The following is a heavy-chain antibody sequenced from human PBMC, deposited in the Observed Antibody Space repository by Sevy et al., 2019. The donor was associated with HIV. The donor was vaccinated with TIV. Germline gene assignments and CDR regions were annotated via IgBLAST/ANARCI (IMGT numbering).Heavy chain of an antibody. CDR1: GYTFTSYV. CDR3: ARDPGGSGDFDY. D-gene: IGHD3-10*01. Sequence: ASVKVSCKASGYTFTSYVMHWVRQAPGQRLQWMGWINTGNGDTKYSEKLQGRVTITRDTSASTAYMELSSLRSEDTAVYYCARDPGGSGDFDYWGQGTLVTVSS. J-gene: IGHJ4*02. CDR2: INTGNGDT. V-gene: IGHV1-3*04.